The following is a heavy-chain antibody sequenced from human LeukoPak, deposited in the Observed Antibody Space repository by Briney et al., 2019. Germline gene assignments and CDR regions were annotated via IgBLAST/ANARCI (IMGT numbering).Heavy chain of an antibody. CDR1: GGSISSYY. CDR3: AREIVTMVRGVIIQDWFDP. D-gene: IGHD3-10*01. CDR2: IYYSGST. J-gene: IGHJ5*02. V-gene: IGHV4-59*12. Sequence: SETLSLTCTVSGGSISSYYWSWIRQPPGKGLEWIGYIYYSGSTNYNPSLKSRVTISVDTSKNQFSLKLSSVTAADTAVYYCAREIVTMVRGVIIQDWFDPWGQGTLVTVSS.